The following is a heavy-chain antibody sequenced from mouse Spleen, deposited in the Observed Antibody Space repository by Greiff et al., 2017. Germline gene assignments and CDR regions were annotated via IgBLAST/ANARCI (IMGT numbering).Heavy chain of an antibody. V-gene: IGHV1S81*02. J-gene: IGHJ3*02. CDR1: GYTFTSYY. Sequence: QVQLQQSGAELVKPGASVKLSCKASGYTFTSYYMYWVKQRPGQGLEWIGEINPSNGGTNFNEKFKSKATLTVDKSSSTAYMQLSSLTSEDSAVYFCARGGIYYGNYGWGQGTLVTVSA. CDR3: ARGGIYYGNYG. D-gene: IGHD2-1*01. CDR2: INPSNGGT.